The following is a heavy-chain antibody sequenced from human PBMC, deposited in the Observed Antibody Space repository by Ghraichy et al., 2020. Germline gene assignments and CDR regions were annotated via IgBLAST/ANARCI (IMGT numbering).Heavy chain of an antibody. CDR2: IYYSGST. D-gene: IGHD6-19*01. V-gene: IGHV4-39*01. J-gene: IGHJ4*02. CDR1: GGSISSSSYY. CDR3: ASDGSSSGWSY. Sequence: SQTLSLTCTVSGGSISSSSYYWGWIRQPPGKGLEWIGSIYYSGSTYYNPSLKSRVTISVDTSKNQFSLKLSSVTAADTAVYYCASDGSSSGWSYWGQGTLVTVSS.